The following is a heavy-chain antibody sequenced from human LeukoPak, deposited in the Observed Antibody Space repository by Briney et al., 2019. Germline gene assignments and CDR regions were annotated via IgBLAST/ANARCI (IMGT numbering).Heavy chain of an antibody. V-gene: IGHV3-74*01. CDR3: ATSARTYIGSSLDY. D-gene: IGHD2-15*01. J-gene: IGHJ4*02. Sequence: QSGGSLRLSCAASGFTFSTYWMHWVRQDPGKGLVWVSRISSDASITSYANPVKGRFTISRDNAKSTLYLQMNSLRAEDTALYYCATSARTYIGSSLDYWGQGTLVTVSS. CDR1: GFTFSTYW. CDR2: ISSDASIT.